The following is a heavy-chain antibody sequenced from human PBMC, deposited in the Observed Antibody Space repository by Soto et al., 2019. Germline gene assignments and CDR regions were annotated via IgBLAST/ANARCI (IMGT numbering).Heavy chain of an antibody. Sequence: SETLSLTCTVSGYSISSGCYWAWIRQPPGKGPEGIASIYHGGTTFYNPSLKSRITISVDTSNNQFSLKLTSVTAADTAVYYCAMVHVLVVAGSTFDYWGHGTLVTVSS. CDR1: GYSISSGCY. CDR3: AMVHVLVVAGSTFDY. J-gene: IGHJ4*01. D-gene: IGHD6-19*01. V-gene: IGHV4-38-2*02. CDR2: IYHGGTT.